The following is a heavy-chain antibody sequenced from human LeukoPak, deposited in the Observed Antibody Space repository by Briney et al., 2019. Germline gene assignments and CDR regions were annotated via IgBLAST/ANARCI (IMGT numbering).Heavy chain of an antibody. CDR2: VSTGGST. J-gene: IGHJ4*02. CDR1: GLTASRHY. D-gene: IGHD3-22*01. CDR3: ARDDYYDSSGLDY. Sequence: GGSLSLSCVASGLTASRHYMTWVRQAPGQGLEWLSVVSTGGSTNYADSVKGRFTISRDNSKNILYLQMNSLRAEDTAVYYCARDDYYDSSGLDYWGQGILVTVSS. V-gene: IGHV3-53*01.